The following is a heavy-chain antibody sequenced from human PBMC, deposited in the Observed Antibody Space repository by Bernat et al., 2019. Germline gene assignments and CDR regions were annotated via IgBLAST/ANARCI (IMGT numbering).Heavy chain of an antibody. CDR3: VHGIQAARRTYYFDY. V-gene: IGHV2-5*02. J-gene: IGHJ4*02. D-gene: IGHD6-6*01. CDR2: IYWDDDK. Sequence: QITLKESGPTLVKPTQTLTLTCTFSGFSLSTGGMGVGWIRQPPGKALEWLALIYWDDDKCYSPSLRNRLTITKDTSKNQVVLIMTNMDPVDTATYYCVHGIQAARRTYYFDYWGQGILVTVSS. CDR1: GFSLSTGGMG.